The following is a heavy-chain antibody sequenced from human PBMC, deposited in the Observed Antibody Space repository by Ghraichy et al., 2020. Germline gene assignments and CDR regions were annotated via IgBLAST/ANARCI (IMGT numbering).Heavy chain of an antibody. CDR3: ARGRNPDYYYYMDV. D-gene: IGHD1-14*01. Sequence: SETLSLTCTVSGDSISNYYWSWVRQPPGKGLEWIGYFYKIDRTKYNPSLRSRVTISVDTSKNQFSLNLSSVTAADTAVYYCARGRNPDYYYYMDVWVKGTTVTVSS. CDR2: FYKIDRT. CDR1: GDSISNYY. J-gene: IGHJ6*03. V-gene: IGHV4-59*01.